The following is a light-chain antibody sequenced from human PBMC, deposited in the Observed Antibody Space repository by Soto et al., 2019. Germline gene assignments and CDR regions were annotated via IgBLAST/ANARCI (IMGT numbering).Light chain of an antibody. CDR3: QQHNNWPPWT. CDR1: QSVSSN. CDR2: GAS. J-gene: IGKJ1*01. V-gene: IGKV3-15*01. Sequence: EIVMTQSPATLSVSPGARATLSCRASQSVSSNLAWYQQKPGQAPRLLMYGASTRATGIPDRFSGSGSGTAFTLTISSLQSEDFAVYYCQQHNNWPPWTFGQGTKVEIK.